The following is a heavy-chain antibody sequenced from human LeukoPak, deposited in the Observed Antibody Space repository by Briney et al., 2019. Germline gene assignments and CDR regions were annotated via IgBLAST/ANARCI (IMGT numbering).Heavy chain of an antibody. V-gene: IGHV1-8*02. CDR3: ARGLSYYYDSSGYYYWGAFDI. CDR1: GYTFTSYG. D-gene: IGHD3-22*01. J-gene: IGHJ3*02. Sequence: ASVKVSCKASGYTFTSYGISWVRQATGQGLEWMGWMNPNSGNTGYAQKFQGRVTMTRNTSISTAYMELSSLRSEDTAVYYCARGLSYYYDSSGYYYWGAFDIWGQGTMVTVSS. CDR2: MNPNSGNT.